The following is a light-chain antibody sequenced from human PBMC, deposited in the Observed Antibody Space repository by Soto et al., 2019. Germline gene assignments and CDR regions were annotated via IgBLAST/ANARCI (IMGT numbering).Light chain of an antibody. J-gene: IGKJ1*01. CDR3: QQYSTYYRT. CDR1: QSISTW. Sequence: DIQMTQSPSTLSASVGDRVTITCRASQSISTWLAWYQQKPGKAPKVLIYKASNLESGVPSRFSGSGSGTEFTLTISSPQPDDFATYYCQQYSTYYRTFGQGTKVEIK. CDR2: KAS. V-gene: IGKV1-5*03.